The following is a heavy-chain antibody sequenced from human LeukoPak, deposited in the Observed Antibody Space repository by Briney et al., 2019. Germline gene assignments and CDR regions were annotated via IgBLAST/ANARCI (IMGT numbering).Heavy chain of an antibody. J-gene: IGHJ3*02. D-gene: IGHD6-19*01. Sequence: GESLKISCKGSGYSFTSYWIGWARQMPGKGLEGMGIIYPGDSDARYSPSFQGQVTISADKSISTAYLQWSSLKASDTAMYYCARQGVYSSGWYAAFDIWGQGTMVTVSS. CDR2: IYPGDSDA. V-gene: IGHV5-51*01. CDR1: GYSFTSYW. CDR3: ARQGVYSSGWYAAFDI.